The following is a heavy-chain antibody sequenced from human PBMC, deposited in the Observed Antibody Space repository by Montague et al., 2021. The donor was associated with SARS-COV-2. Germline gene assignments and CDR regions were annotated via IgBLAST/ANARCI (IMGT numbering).Heavy chain of an antibody. CDR2: TYYRSKWYN. V-gene: IGHV6-1*01. CDR3: ARTSASSDY. Sequence: CAISGDSVAGNSAAWNWIRQSPLRDLEWLGRTYYRSKWYNDYAVSVKSRITINPDTSKNQISLQLNSVTPEDTAVYYCARTSASSDYWGQGTLVTVSS. J-gene: IGHJ4*02. CDR1: GDSVAGNSAA. D-gene: IGHD1-26*01.